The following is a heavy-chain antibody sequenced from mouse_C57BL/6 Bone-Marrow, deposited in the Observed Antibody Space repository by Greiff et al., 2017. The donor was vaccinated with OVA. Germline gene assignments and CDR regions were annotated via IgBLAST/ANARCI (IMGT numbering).Heavy chain of an antibody. Sequence: VQLQQSGPELVKPGASVQISCQASGYTFTDYYMNWVKQSHGKSLEWIGDINPNNGGTSYNQKFKGKATLTVDKSSSTAYMELRSLTSEDSAVYYCAREMYSSDYWGQGTTLTVSS. CDR1: GYTFTDYY. CDR2: INPNNGGT. J-gene: IGHJ2*01. V-gene: IGHV1-26*01. CDR3: AREMYSSDY.